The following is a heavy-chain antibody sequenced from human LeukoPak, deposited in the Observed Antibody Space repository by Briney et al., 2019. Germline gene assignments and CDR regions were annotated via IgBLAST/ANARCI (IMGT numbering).Heavy chain of an antibody. J-gene: IGHJ4*02. D-gene: IGHD3-3*01. CDR3: ARVGKYDFWSGHDETRLDY. V-gene: IGHV4-38-2*02. CDR2: IAHGGRP. Sequence: SETLSLTCTVSNYSISSAYYWGWIRQPPGKGLEWIGSIAHGGRPYYNPSLKSRVTVSVDTSKNQFSLKLSSVTAADTAVYYCARVGKYDFWSGHDETRLDYWGQGSLVTVSS. CDR1: NYSISSAYY.